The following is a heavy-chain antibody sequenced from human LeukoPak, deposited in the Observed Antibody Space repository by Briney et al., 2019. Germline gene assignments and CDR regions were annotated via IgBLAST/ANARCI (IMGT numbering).Heavy chain of an antibody. CDR2: IYPGDSDT. Sequence: GESLKISCKGSGYSFTSYWIGWVRQMPGKGLEWMGIIYPGDSDTRYSPSFQGQVTISADKSISTAYLQWSSLKASDTAMYCCARHGGRAPDYYDTERYFDLWGRGTLVTVSS. CDR3: ARHGGRAPDYYDTERYFDL. J-gene: IGHJ2*01. V-gene: IGHV5-51*01. D-gene: IGHD3-22*01. CDR1: GYSFTSYW.